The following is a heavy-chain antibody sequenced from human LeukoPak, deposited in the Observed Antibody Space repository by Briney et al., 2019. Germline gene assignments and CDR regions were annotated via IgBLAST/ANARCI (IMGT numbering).Heavy chain of an antibody. CDR2: ISYDGSNK. Sequence: GGSLRLSCAAPGFTFSSYAMHWVRQAPGKGLEGVAVISYDGSNKYYADSVKGRFTISRDNAKNSLYLQMNSLRAEDTAVYYCARDMIYYDSSGSFDYWGRGTLVTVSS. CDR3: ARDMIYYDSSGSFDY. CDR1: GFTFSSYA. J-gene: IGHJ4*02. V-gene: IGHV3-30*04. D-gene: IGHD3-22*01.